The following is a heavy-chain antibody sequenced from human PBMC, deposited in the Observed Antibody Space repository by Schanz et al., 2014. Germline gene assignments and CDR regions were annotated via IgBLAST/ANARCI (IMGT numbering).Heavy chain of an antibody. V-gene: IGHV3-49*04. D-gene: IGHD1-1*01. J-gene: IGHJ5*01. CDR3: TRDSRTWNNWFDS. Sequence: EEQLVESGGGLVQPGRSLTLSCTTSGFTFTDHALSWVRQAPWQGLQWVGFIRSKDYGGPPEYVAPVKGRFTISRDDSRGIAYLHMTSLKTEDTGVYYCTRDSRTWNNWFDSWGQGTLVIVSS. CDR1: GFTFTDHA. CDR2: IRSKDYGGPP.